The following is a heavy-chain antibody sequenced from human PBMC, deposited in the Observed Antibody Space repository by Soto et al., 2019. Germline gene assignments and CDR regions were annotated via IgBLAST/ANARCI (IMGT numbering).Heavy chain of an antibody. CDR2: IYWDDDK. CDR1: GFSLSTSGVG. D-gene: IGHD2-15*01. Sequence: SGPTLVNPTQTLTLTCTFSGFSLSTSGVGVGWIRQPPGKALEWLALIYWDDDKRYSPSLKSRLTITKDTSKNQVVLTMTNMDPVDTAAYYCAHRPSYCSGGSCYSGFDYWGQGTLVTVSS. CDR3: AHRPSYCSGGSCYSGFDY. V-gene: IGHV2-5*02. J-gene: IGHJ4*02.